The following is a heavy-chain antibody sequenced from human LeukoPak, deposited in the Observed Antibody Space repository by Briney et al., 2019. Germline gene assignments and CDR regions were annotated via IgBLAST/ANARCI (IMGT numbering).Heavy chain of an antibody. CDR2: ISGSGGST. CDR1: GFTFSGSA. J-gene: IGHJ4*02. Sequence: GGSLRLSCAASGFTFSGSAMHWVRQASGKGLEWVSAISGSGGSTYYADSVKGRFTISRDNSKNTLYLQMNSLRAEDTAVYYCAKEELEPFDYWGQGTLVTVSS. V-gene: IGHV3-23*01. D-gene: IGHD1-1*01. CDR3: AKEELEPFDY.